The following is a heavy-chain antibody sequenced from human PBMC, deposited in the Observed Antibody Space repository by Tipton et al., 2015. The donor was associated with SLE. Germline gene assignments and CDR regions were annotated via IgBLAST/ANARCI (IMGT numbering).Heavy chain of an antibody. CDR1: GFTFSSHA. CDR2: ISSSSSYI. V-gene: IGHV3-21*01. J-gene: IGHJ4*02. Sequence: GSLRLSCAASGFTFSSHAMTWVRQAPGKGLEWVSGISSSSSYIYYADSVKGRFTISRDNAKNSLYLQMNSLRAEDTAVYYCASGRDCSGGTCFSDDWGQGTLVIVSP. CDR3: ASGRDCSGGTCFSDD. D-gene: IGHD2-15*01.